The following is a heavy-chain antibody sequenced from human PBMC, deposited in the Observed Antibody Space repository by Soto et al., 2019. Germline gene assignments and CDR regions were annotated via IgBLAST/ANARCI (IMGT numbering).Heavy chain of an antibody. CDR2: INSDGTTI. J-gene: IGHJ4*02. D-gene: IGHD1-26*01. CDR3: TRAGSYRFDY. CDR1: GFTFSTSW. V-gene: IGHV3-74*01. Sequence: EVQLVESGGDLIQLGGSLRISCAASGFTFSTSWMHWVRQTPGEGLAWVSRINSDGTTINYADSVKGRFTISRDNAKNTLYLQMNSLRADDTAVYYCTRAGSYRFDYWGQGTLVTVSS.